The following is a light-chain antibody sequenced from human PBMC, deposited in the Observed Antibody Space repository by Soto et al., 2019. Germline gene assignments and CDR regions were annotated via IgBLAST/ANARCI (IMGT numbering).Light chain of an antibody. CDR1: QSVSSSY. V-gene: IGKV3-20*01. CDR2: AAS. CDR3: QHYGTSPGYT. Sequence: EIVLTQSPGTLSLSPGERATLSCRASQSVSSSYLTWYQQKPGQAPRRLIHAASTRATDIPDRFSGSGSGTDFTLTISRLEPEDFAVYYCQHYGTSPGYTFGQGTKLEIK. J-gene: IGKJ2*01.